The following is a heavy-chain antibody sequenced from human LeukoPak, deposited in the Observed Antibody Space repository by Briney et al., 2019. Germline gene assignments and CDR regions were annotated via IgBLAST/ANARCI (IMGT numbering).Heavy chain of an antibody. CDR1: GFTFSSYA. CDR3: SKAGGSADYGGNAANVY. Sequence: GGSLRLSCAGSGFTFSSYAMNWVRQAPGKGLDWVSVISGSGDTTFYADSVKGRFTISKDNSKNTLYLQMNNLRAEDTAVYYCSKAGGSADYGGNAANVYWGQGTLIIVSS. V-gene: IGHV3-23*01. J-gene: IGHJ4*02. CDR2: ISGSGDTT. D-gene: IGHD4-23*01.